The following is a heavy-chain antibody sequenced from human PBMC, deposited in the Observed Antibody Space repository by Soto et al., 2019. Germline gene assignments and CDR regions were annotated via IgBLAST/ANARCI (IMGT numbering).Heavy chain of an antibody. Sequence: QVQLVQSGAEVKKPGSSVKVSCKASGGTFSSYAISWVRQAPGHGLEWMGGIIPIFGTANYAQKFQGRVTITPDEYKSTDHTEVSSLRSEDTAVYYCARGPYDKYYDSGALFLGGFDYWGQGTLVTVSS. V-gene: IGHV1-69*01. D-gene: IGHD3-22*01. CDR1: GGTFSSYA. CDR2: IIPIFGTA. CDR3: ARGPYDKYYDSGALFLGGFDY. J-gene: IGHJ4*02.